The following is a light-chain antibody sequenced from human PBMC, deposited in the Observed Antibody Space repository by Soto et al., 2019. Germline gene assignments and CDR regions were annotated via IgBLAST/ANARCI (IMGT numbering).Light chain of an antibody. CDR2: GAS. V-gene: IGKV3-15*01. CDR3: QQYDNWPPLT. CDR1: RSVSTY. J-gene: IGKJ3*01. Sequence: EIILTQSPATLSVSPGERASLSCRASRSVSTYLAWYQQKPGQAPRLLIYGASTRATGVPARFSGSGSGTEFTLTITSLQSEDVAVYYCQQYDNWPPLTFGPGTKVDIK.